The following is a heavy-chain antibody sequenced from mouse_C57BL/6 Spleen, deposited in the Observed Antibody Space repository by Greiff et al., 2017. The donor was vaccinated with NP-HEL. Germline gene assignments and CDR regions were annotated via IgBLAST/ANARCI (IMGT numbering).Heavy chain of an antibody. CDR1: GYTFTDYE. CDR3: TRETAQATSWFAY. J-gene: IGHJ3*01. D-gene: IGHD3-2*02. Sequence: VKLMESGAELVRPGASVTLSCKASGYTFTDYEMHWVKQTPVHGLEWIGAIDPETGGTAYNQKFKGKAILTADKSSSTAYMELRSLTSEDSAVYYCTRETAQATSWFAYWGQGTLVTVSA. CDR2: IDPETGGT. V-gene: IGHV1-15*01.